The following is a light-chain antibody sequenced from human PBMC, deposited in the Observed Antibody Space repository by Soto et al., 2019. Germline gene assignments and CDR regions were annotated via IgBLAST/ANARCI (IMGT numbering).Light chain of an antibody. CDR3: AAWDDSLNGHA. Sequence: QSVLTQPHSASGTPGQRVTISCSGSSSNIGTSSVRWFQQLPGTAPKLLISTTNQRPSGVPERFSGSKSGTSASLAISGLQSEDEADYYCAAWDDSLNGHAFGTGTKVTVL. V-gene: IGLV1-44*01. CDR1: SSNIGTSS. J-gene: IGLJ1*01. CDR2: TTN.